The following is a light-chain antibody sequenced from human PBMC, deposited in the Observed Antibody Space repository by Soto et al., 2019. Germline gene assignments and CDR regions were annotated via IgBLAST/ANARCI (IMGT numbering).Light chain of an antibody. V-gene: IGKV2-30*01. CDR3: MQGTHWPPIT. J-gene: IGKJ5*01. CDR1: QRLVYSDGNTY. Sequence: DVVMTQSPLSLTVSFGLSASISFKSRQRLVYSDGNTYLSWFQQRPGQSPRRLIYKVSNRDSGVPDRFSGSGSGTDFTLKISRVEAEDVGVYYCMQGTHWPPITFGQGTRLEIK. CDR2: KVS.